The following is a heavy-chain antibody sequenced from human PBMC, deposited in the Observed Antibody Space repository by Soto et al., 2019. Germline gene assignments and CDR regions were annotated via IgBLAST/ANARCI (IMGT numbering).Heavy chain of an antibody. CDR1: GESISSTNW. D-gene: IGHD1-26*01. J-gene: IGHJ4*02. V-gene: IGHV4-4*02. CDR2: INHSGTT. Sequence: QVQLQEAGPGLVKASGNLSLSCAVSGESISSTNWWSCVRQPPGKGLEWIGEINHSGTTNYTPSLESRVTLSVDKSRNQFSLTLRSVTAADTAVYYCVIFGWSYSSTNYWGQGTLVTVSS. CDR3: VIFGWSYSSTNY.